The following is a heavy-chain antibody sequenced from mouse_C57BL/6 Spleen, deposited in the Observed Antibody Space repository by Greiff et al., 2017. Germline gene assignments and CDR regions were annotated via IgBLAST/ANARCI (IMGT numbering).Heavy chain of an antibody. CDR1: GFSLTSYA. V-gene: IGHV2-9-1*01. J-gene: IGHJ4*01. Sequence: QVQLKESGPGLVAPSQSLSITCTASGFSLTSYAISWVRQPPGKGLEWLGVIWPGGGTNYNSALKSRLSISKDNSKSKLSLKMNRLQTDDTAMYYCAIYDGYGDATGDRGQGTSVTVSS. D-gene: IGHD2-3*01. CDR3: AIYDGYGDATGD. CDR2: IWPGGGT.